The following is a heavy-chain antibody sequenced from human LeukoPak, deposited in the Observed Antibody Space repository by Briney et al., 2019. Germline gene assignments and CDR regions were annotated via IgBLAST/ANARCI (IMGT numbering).Heavy chain of an antibody. CDR1: GYTFTSYG. D-gene: IGHD6-19*01. CDR3: ARTGAAVGYYYYMDV. V-gene: IGHV1-18*01. CDR2: ISAYNGNT. J-gene: IGHJ6*03. Sequence: ASVKVSCKASGYTFTSYGISWVRQAPGQGLEWMGWISAYNGNTNYAQKLQGRVTMTTDTSTSTAYMELRSLRSDDTAVYYCARTGAAVGYYYYMDVWGKGTTVTVSS.